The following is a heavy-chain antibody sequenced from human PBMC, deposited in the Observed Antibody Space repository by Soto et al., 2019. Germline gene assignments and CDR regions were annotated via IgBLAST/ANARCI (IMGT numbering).Heavy chain of an antibody. CDR3: AKGMVRGVITHNGKDV. V-gene: IGHV3-23*01. D-gene: IGHD3-10*01. J-gene: IGHJ6*02. Sequence: PGGSLRLSCAASGFTFSSYAMSWVRQAPGKGLEWVSAISGSGGSTYYADSVKGRFTISRDNSKNTLYLQMNSLRAEDTAVYYCAKGMVRGVITHNGKDVWGQGTTVTVSS. CDR1: GFTFSSYA. CDR2: ISGSGGST.